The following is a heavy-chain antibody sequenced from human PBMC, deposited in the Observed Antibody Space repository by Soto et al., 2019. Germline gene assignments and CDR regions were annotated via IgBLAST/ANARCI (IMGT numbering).Heavy chain of an antibody. J-gene: IGHJ4*02. CDR3: ARDNMEGSGYYHGYYFDY. CDR1: GFTFSSYA. Sequence: GGSLRLSCAASGFTFSSYAMHWVRQAPGKGLEWVAVISYDGSNKYYADSVKGRFTISRDNSKNTLYLQMNSLRAEDTAVYYCARDNMEGSGYYHGYYFDYWGQGTLVTVS. CDR2: ISYDGSNK. V-gene: IGHV3-30-3*01. D-gene: IGHD3-22*01.